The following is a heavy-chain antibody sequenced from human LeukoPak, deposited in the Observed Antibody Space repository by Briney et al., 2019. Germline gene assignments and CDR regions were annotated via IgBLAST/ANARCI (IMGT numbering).Heavy chain of an antibody. CDR3: ARVLGFLEWLPDYHMDV. D-gene: IGHD3-3*02. V-gene: IGHV4-39*07. J-gene: IGHJ6*03. CDR1: GDSISSSSYY. Sequence: SETLSLTCTVSGDSISSSSYYWGWIRQPPGKGLEWIGSIYYSGSTYYNPSLKSRVTISVDTSKNQFSLKLSSVTAADTAVYYCARVLGFLEWLPDYHMDVWGKGTTVTVSS. CDR2: IYYSGST.